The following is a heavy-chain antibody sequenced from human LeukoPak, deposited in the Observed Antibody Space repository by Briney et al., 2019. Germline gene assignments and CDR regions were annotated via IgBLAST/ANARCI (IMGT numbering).Heavy chain of an antibody. V-gene: IGHV3-23*01. CDR1: GFTFSSNA. CDR3: AKYLITMVRGVIGY. D-gene: IGHD3-10*01. CDR2: ISGSGGST. J-gene: IGHJ4*02. Sequence: PAGSLRFSCAASGFTFSSNAMSWVRQAPGKGLKWVSAISGSGGSTYYADSVKGRFTISRDNSKNTLYLQMNSLGAEDTAVYYCAKYLITMVRGVIGYWGRGTLVTVSS.